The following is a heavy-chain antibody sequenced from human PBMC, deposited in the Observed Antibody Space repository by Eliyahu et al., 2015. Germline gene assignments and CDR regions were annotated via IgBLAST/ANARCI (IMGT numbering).Heavy chain of an antibody. V-gene: IGHV1-18*01. CDR3: ARETTETTWFGAGSAYDV. J-gene: IGHJ3*01. D-gene: IGHD3-10*01. Sequence: QAQMVQSGAEVKTPGDSVRVSCEASGYNFRTYDITWLRQAPGEGLEWLGRVSRYNGKTTYGQKVQGRVTMTREKSTNRAYLDLRGLRRDDTAVYYCARETTETTWFGAGSAYDVWGQGTLITVSS. CDR2: VSRYNGKT. CDR1: GYNFRTYD.